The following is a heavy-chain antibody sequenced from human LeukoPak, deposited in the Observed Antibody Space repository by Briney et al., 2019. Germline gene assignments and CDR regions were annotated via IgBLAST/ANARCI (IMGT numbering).Heavy chain of an antibody. Sequence: KSSETLSLTCTVSGGSISSYYWSWIRQPPGKGLEWIGYIYYSGSTNYNPSLKSRVTISVDTSKNQFSLKLSSVTAADTAVYYCARGYKFPPPFLEWSYHYYYGMDVWGQGTTVTVSS. CDR1: GGSISSYY. CDR2: IYYSGST. CDR3: ARGYKFPPPFLEWSYHYYYGMDV. V-gene: IGHV4-59*01. D-gene: IGHD3-3*01. J-gene: IGHJ6*02.